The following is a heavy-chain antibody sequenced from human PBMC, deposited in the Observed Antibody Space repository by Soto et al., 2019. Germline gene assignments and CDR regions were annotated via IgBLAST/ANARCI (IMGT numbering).Heavy chain of an antibody. CDR1: GGSISSSSYY. V-gene: IGHV4-39*01. J-gene: IGHJ6*03. CDR3: ARLYTAMGYYYYYMDV. Sequence: SETLSLTCTVSGGSISSSSYYWGWIRQPPGKGLEWIGSIYYSGSTYYNPSLKSRVTISVDTSKNQFSLKLSSVTAADTAVYYCARLYTAMGYYYYYMDVWGKGTTVTVSS. CDR2: IYYSGST. D-gene: IGHD5-18*01.